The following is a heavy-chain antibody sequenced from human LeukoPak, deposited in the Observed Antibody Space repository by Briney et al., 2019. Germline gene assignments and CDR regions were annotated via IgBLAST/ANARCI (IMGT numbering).Heavy chain of an antibody. J-gene: IGHJ2*01. CDR3: VRAAPDTRYRHFDF. CDR2: IKEDGSDK. V-gene: IGHV3-7*04. CDR1: GFIFRSHW. Sequence: GGSLRLSCVASGFIFRSHWMKWVRQAPGKGLEWVADIKEDGSDKYYEDSVKGRFIISRDNAENSLSLQMSSLRVEDTAVYYCVRAAPDTRYRHFDFWGRGTLVSVSS. D-gene: IGHD2-2*02.